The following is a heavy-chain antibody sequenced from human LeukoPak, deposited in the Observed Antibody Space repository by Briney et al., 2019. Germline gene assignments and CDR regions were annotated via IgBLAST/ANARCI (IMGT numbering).Heavy chain of an antibody. Sequence: PSETLSLTCTVSSGSISIFYWSWIRQPPGKGLEWIGYIYYSGSTNYNPSLKSRVTISVDTSKNQFSLKLSSVTAADTAVYYCANIDQVETTMGGYYFDYWGQGTLVTVSS. CDR2: IYYSGST. CDR1: SGSISIFY. CDR3: ANIDQVETTMGGYYFDY. V-gene: IGHV4-59*01. D-gene: IGHD5-18*01. J-gene: IGHJ4*02.